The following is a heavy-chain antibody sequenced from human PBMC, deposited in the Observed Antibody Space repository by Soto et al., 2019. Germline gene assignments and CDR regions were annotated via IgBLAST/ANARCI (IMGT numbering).Heavy chain of an antibody. CDR2: IYHSGLT. D-gene: IGHD6-13*01. J-gene: IGHJ6*02. CDR3: VRVAPEEGNYYYSLDV. V-gene: IGHV4-4*02. Sequence: SETLSLTCAVSGGSIRSSNWWNWVRQPPGKGLEWIGEIYHSGLTNYNPSLRSRVTISVDKSKNQFSLKLTSVTAADTAVYFCVRVAPEEGNYYYSLDVWGQGTTVTVSS. CDR1: GGSIRSSNW.